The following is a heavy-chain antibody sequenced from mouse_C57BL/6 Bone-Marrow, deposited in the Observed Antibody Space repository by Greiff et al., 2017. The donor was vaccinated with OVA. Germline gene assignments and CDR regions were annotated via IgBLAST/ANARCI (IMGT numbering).Heavy chain of an antibody. D-gene: IGHD1-1*01. J-gene: IGHJ3*01. CDR2: ISSGGSYT. Sequence: EVKLVESGGDLVKPGGSLKLSCAASGFTFSSYGMSWVRQTPDKRLEWVATISSGGSYTYYPDSVKGRFTISRDNAKNTQYLQMSRLKSEDTAMYYCARRGYYGSPFAYGGQGTLVTVSA. V-gene: IGHV5-6*02. CDR3: ARRGYYGSPFAY. CDR1: GFTFSSYG.